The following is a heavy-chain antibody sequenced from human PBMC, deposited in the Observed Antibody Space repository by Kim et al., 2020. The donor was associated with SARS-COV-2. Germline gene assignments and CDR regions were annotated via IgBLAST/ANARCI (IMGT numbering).Heavy chain of an antibody. Sequence: ASVKVSCKASGYTFTSYGISWVRQAPGQGLEWMGWISAYNGNTNYAQKLQGRVTMTTDTSTSTAYMELRSLRSDDTAVYYCARGYDSSSAGLESEYFQHWGQGTLVTVSS. CDR2: ISAYNGNT. CDR3: ARGYDSSSAGLESEYFQH. J-gene: IGHJ1*01. D-gene: IGHD3-22*01. CDR1: GYTFTSYG. V-gene: IGHV1-18*01.